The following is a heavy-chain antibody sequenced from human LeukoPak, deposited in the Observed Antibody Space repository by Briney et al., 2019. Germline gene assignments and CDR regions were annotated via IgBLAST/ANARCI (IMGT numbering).Heavy chain of an antibody. CDR3: TKEGATGSRYNFDY. D-gene: IGHD2-15*01. CDR2: INQDGSEE. Sequence: GGSLRLSCAASGFTFSHYWMTWVRQAPGKGLEWVAQINQDGSEEYYMDSVKARFTISRDNAKNTVSLQMNSLRDDDTAVFYCTKEGATGSRYNFDYWGQGTLVTVSS. J-gene: IGHJ4*02. CDR1: GFTFSHYW. V-gene: IGHV3-7*01.